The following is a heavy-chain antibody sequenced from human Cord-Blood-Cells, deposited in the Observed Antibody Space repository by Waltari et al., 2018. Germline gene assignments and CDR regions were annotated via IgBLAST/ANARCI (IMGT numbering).Heavy chain of an antibody. J-gene: IGHJ3*02. Sequence: QLQLQESGPGLVKPAETLSLTCTVPGGSISSSSYYWGCIRQPPGKGLEWLGSIYYGGSTYYNPSLKSRVTISVDTSKNQFSLKLSSVTAADTAVYYCARHNRWMVTMIVDAFDIWGQGTMVTVSS. CDR1: GGSISSSSYY. CDR3: ARHNRWMVTMIVDAFDI. D-gene: IGHD3-22*01. V-gene: IGHV4-39*01. CDR2: IYYGGST.